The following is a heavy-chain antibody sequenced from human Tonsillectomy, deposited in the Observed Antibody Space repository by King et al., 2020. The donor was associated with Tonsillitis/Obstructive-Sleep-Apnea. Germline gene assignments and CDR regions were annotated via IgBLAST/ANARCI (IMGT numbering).Heavy chain of an antibody. CDR1: GFTFSRYA. CDR3: ARGDYGGNSEGYHGMDV. J-gene: IGHJ6*02. Sequence: VQLVESGGGVVQPGRSLRLSCAASGFTFSRYAMHWARQAPGKGLEWVAVISYDGSSKFYADSVKGRFTISGDSSKNTLYLQMNSLRPEDRAVYYCARGDYGGNSEGYHGMDVWGQGTTVTVSS. CDR2: ISYDGSSK. D-gene: IGHD4-23*01. V-gene: IGHV3-30*04.